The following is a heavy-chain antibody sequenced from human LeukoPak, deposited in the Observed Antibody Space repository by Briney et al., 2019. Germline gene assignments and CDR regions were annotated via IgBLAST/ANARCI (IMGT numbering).Heavy chain of an antibody. V-gene: IGHV1-8*01. CDR3: ARGRTPYGSGRYNWFDP. Sequence: ASVKVSCKASGYTFTSYDINWVRQATGQGLEWMGWMNPNSGNTGYAQKFQGRVTMTRNTSISTAYMELSSLRSEDTAVYYCARGRTPYGSGRYNWFDPWGQGTLVTVSS. CDR2: MNPNSGNT. CDR1: GYTFTSYD. D-gene: IGHD3-10*01. J-gene: IGHJ5*02.